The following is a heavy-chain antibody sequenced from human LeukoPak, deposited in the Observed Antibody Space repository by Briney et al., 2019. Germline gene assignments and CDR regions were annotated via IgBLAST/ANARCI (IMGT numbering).Heavy chain of an antibody. Sequence: PSETLSLTRTVSGGSISSYYWGWIRQPPGKGLEWIGSIYYSGSTYYNPSLRSRVTISVDTSKNHFSLRLSSVTAADTAVYYCARTTTNYCSSSSCYWFDYWGQGTLVIVSS. CDR2: IYYSGST. V-gene: IGHV4-39*02. CDR1: GGSISSYY. CDR3: ARTTTNYCSSSSCYWFDY. J-gene: IGHJ4*02. D-gene: IGHD2-2*01.